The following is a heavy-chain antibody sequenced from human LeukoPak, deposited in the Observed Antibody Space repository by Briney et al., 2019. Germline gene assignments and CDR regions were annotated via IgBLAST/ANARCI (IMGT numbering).Heavy chain of an antibody. Sequence: SETLSLTCTVSGGSISSSSYYWGWIRQPPGKGLEWIGSIYYSGSTNYNPSLKSRVTISVDTSKNQFSLKLSSVTAADTAVYYCARGAVAGLKRFDYWGQGTLVTVSS. CDR2: IYYSGST. J-gene: IGHJ4*02. V-gene: IGHV4-39*07. D-gene: IGHD4-23*01. CDR1: GGSISSSSYY. CDR3: ARGAVAGLKRFDY.